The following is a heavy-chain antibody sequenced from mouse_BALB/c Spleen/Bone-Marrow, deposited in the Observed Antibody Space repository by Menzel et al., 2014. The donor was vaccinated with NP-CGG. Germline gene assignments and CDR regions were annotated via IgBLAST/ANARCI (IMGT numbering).Heavy chain of an antibody. D-gene: IGHD2-4*01. V-gene: IGHV14-3*02. CDR2: IDPANGNT. CDR1: GFNIKDTY. Sequence: EVQLQESGAELVKPGASVKSSCTASGFNIKDTYMHWVKQRPEQGLEWIGRIDPANGNTKYDPKFQGKATITADTSSNTAYLQLSSLTSEDTAVYYCARGDYGGFAYWGQGTLVTVSA. J-gene: IGHJ3*01. CDR3: ARGDYGGFAY.